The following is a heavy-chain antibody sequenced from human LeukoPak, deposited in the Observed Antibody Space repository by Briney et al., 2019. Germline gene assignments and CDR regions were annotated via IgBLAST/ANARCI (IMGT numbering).Heavy chain of an antibody. Sequence: GGSLRLSCAASGFTFSSYAMSWVRQAPGKGLEWVSAISGSGGSTYYADSVKGRFTISRDNSKNTLYLQMNSLRAEDTAVHYCAKGHYYDSSGTDYWGQGTLVTVSS. J-gene: IGHJ4*02. D-gene: IGHD3-22*01. CDR3: AKGHYYDSSGTDY. V-gene: IGHV3-23*01. CDR1: GFTFSSYA. CDR2: ISGSGGST.